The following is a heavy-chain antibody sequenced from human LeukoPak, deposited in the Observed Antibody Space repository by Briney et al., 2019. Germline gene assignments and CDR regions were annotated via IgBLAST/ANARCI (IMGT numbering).Heavy chain of an antibody. CDR3: AHDRPGIGFDP. V-gene: IGHV2-5*01. J-gene: IGHJ5*02. CDR1: GFSLSTTGVG. Sequence: SGPTLVNPTQTLTLTCTFSGFSLSTTGVGVTWVRQPPGKALGWLALIYWNDDKRYSPSLKTRLTITKDTSKNQVVLTMTNMDPVDTGTYYCAHDRPGIGFDPWGQGTLVTVSS. CDR2: IYWNDDK. D-gene: IGHD3-22*01.